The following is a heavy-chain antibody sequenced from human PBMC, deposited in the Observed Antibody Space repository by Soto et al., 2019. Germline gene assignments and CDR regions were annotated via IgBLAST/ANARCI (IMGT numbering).Heavy chain of an antibody. J-gene: IGHJ4*02. CDR1: GYTFTSYD. CDR3: ARGAYYYGSGSPTRIVTALQDY. D-gene: IGHD3-10*01. Sequence: QVQLVQSGAEVKKPGASVKVSCKASGYTFTSYDINWVRQATGQGLEWMGWMNPNSGNTGYAQKFQGRVPMTRNTSISTAYMELISMRSEDTSVYDCARGAYYYGSGSPTRIVTALQDYWGQGTLVTVSS. CDR2: MNPNSGNT. V-gene: IGHV1-8*01.